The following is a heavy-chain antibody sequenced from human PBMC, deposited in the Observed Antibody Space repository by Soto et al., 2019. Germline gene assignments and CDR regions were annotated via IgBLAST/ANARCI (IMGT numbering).Heavy chain of an antibody. CDR2: ISASGVKT. Sequence: EVQLLESGGGLVQPGGSLRLACAASGFTFGTYAMSWVRQAPGKGPEWVSGISASGVKTYYADSVKGRSAISRDNSKNTLYWQMNSLRAEDTAVYYCAKEPNGDYVGGFDMRGQGTMVIVSS. D-gene: IGHD4-17*01. V-gene: IGHV3-23*01. J-gene: IGHJ3*02. CDR1: GFTFGTYA. CDR3: AKEPNGDYVGGFDM.